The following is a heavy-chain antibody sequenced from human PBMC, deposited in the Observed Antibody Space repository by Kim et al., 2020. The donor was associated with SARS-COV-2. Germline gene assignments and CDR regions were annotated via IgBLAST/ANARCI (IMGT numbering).Heavy chain of an antibody. Sequence: GGALRLSCAVSGFTFSSFVMHLVRQAPGKGLEWVALISYDGSNKYYADSVKGRFTISRDNSKNTLYLQLNSLRAEDTAVYFCAGDRSGWYKADYWGQGTPVTVSS. J-gene: IGHJ4*02. V-gene: IGHV3-30*03. CDR1: GFTFSSFV. CDR3: AGDRSGWYKADY. D-gene: IGHD6-19*01. CDR2: ISYDGSNK.